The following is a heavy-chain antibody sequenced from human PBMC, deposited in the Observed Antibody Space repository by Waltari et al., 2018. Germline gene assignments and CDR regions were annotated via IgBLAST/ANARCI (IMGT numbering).Heavy chain of an antibody. CDR3: AREVYYDSSGYYYSGWFDP. J-gene: IGHJ5*02. Sequence: QVQLVQSGAEVKKPGASVKVSCKASGYTFTSYAMHWVRPAPGQRLAGMGWINAGNGNTKYSQEFQGRVTITRDTSASTAYMELSSLRSEDMAVYYCAREVYYDSSGYYYSGWFDPWGQGTLVTVSS. D-gene: IGHD3-22*01. CDR1: GYTFTSYA. CDR2: INAGNGNT. V-gene: IGHV1-3*03.